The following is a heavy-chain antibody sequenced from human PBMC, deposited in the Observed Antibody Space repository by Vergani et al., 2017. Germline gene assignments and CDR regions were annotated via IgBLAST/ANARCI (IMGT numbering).Heavy chain of an antibody. CDR2: IKSTFDRGTT. D-gene: IGHD2-21*01. CDR1: GFSFRNAW. Sequence: EVQLVESGGGIVKPGGSLRLSCVASGFSFRNAWMNWVRRTPGKGLEWVGRIKSTFDRGTTDYAAAVKGRFTISRDDSKNTPFLQMNGLKTEDIGVYYCTTDPRYCGDGSCYWLRDHHYYGMDVWGQ. V-gene: IGHV3-15*07. J-gene: IGHJ6*02. CDR3: TTDPRYCGDGSCYWLRDHHYYGMDV.